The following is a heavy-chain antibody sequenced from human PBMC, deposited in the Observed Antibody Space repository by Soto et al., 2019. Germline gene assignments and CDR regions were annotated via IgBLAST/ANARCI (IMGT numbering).Heavy chain of an antibody. CDR2: ISYDGSNR. Sequence: GESLKISCAASGFTFSRYGMHWVRQAPGNDLEWVALISYDGSNRYYADSVRGRFTISRDNSKNTLYLQMSSLRPEDTAVYYCAKSPRGYKIDYWGQGTLVTVSS. CDR1: GFTFSRYG. CDR3: AKSPRGYKIDY. V-gene: IGHV3-30*18. J-gene: IGHJ4*02. D-gene: IGHD2-2*02.